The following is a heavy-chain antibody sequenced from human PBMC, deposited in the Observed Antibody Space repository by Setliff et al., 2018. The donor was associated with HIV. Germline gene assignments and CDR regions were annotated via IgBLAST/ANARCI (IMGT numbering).Heavy chain of an antibody. J-gene: IGHJ3*02. V-gene: IGHV4-59*08. CDR2: IYYSGST. CDR3: ATFSPRDAFDI. D-gene: IGHD3-16*01. CDR1: GGSISSHY. Sequence: SETLSLTCTVSGGSISSHYWSWIRQPPGKGLEWIGSIYYSGSTNYNPSLKGRVTISVDTSKNQFSLNLSSVTAADTAFYYCATFSPRDAFDIWGQGTMVTVSS.